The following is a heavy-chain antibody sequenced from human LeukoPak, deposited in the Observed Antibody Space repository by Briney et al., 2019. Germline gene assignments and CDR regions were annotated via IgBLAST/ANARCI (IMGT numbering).Heavy chain of an antibody. J-gene: IGHJ4*02. CDR2: IYYSGST. Sequence: SVTLSLTCTVSGGSISSYYWGWIRQPPGKGLEWIGSIYYSGSTYYNPSLKSRVTISVDTSKNQFSLKLSSVTAADTAVYYCARDRESYGFYWGQGTLVTVSS. D-gene: IGHD5-18*01. V-gene: IGHV4-39*07. CDR3: ARDRESYGFY. CDR1: GGSISSYY.